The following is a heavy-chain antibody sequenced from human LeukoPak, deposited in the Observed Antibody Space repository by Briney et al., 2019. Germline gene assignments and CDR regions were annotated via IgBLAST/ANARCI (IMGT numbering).Heavy chain of an antibody. J-gene: IGHJ6*02. CDR3: ARGGVLDYYYYYGMDV. V-gene: IGHV3-11*01. D-gene: IGHD3-3*02. Sequence: GGSLRLSCAASGFTFSDYYMSWIRQAPGKGLEWVSYISSSGSTIYYADSVKGRFTISRDNAKNSPYLQMNSLRAEDTAVYYCARGGVLDYYYYYGMDVWGQGTTVTVSS. CDR2: ISSSGSTI. CDR1: GFTFSDYY.